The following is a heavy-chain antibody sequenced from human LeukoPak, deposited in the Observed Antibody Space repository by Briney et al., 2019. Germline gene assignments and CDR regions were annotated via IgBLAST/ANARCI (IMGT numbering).Heavy chain of an antibody. Sequence: GGSLRLSCAASGFTFSSYWLHWVRQAPGKGLVWVSRINSDGSGTSYADSVKGRFTISRDNAKNTLYLQMNSLRAEDTAVYYCARDHYGSGSYYNAPYYFDYWGQGTLVTVSS. J-gene: IGHJ4*02. CDR3: ARDHYGSGSYYNAPYYFDY. CDR1: GFTFSSYW. CDR2: INSDGSGT. D-gene: IGHD3-10*01. V-gene: IGHV3-74*01.